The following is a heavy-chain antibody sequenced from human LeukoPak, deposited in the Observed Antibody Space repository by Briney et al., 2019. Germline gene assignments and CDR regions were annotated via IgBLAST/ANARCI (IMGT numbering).Heavy chain of an antibody. CDR3: ARYCTFRTCSGTKFDS. V-gene: IGHV3-7*01. CDR2: IKSDGSEK. D-gene: IGHD1-1*01. J-gene: IGHJ4*02. Sequence: PGGSLRLSCAASGFTVSSNYMNWVRQAPGKGLEWVANIKSDGSEKYYLDSVKGRFTISRDNAKNSLYLQMNSLRAEDSAVYYCARYCTFRTCSGTKFDSWGQGTLVTVSS. CDR1: GFTVSSNY.